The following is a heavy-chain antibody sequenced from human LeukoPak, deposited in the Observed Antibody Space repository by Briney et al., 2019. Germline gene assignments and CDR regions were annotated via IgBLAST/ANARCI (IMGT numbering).Heavy chain of an antibody. CDR1: GGSISSSSYY. V-gene: IGHV4-39*07. J-gene: IGHJ6*04. CDR2: VYHSGST. CDR3: ARANYVGMDV. Sequence: SETLSLTCTVSGGSISSSSYYWGWIRQPPGKGLEWIGSVYHSGSTYYNPSLKSRVTISVDTSKNQFSLRLSSVTAADTAVYYCARANYVGMDVWGKGTTVTVSS. D-gene: IGHD3-10*02.